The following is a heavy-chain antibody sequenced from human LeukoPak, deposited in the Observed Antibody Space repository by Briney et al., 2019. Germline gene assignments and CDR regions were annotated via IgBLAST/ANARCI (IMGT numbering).Heavy chain of an antibody. CDR2: IYYSGST. CDR3: ARVDYGDYNWYFDL. CDR1: GGAISYYY. V-gene: IGHV4-59*01. D-gene: IGHD4-17*01. Sequence: SETLSLTCTVPGGAISYYYWNWIRQPPGKGLEWIGYIYYSGSTNYNPSLKSRVTISVDTSKNQFSLKLSSVTAADTAVYYCARVDYGDYNWYFDLWGRGTLVTVSS. J-gene: IGHJ2*01.